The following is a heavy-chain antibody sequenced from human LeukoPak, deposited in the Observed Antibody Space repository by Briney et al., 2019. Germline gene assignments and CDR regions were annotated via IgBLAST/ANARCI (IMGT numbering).Heavy chain of an antibody. Sequence: GSSVKVSCKASGGTFSSYTISWVRQAPGQGLEWMGRIIPILNITDYAQNFQGRVTLTADKSTSTAYMELSTLRSEDTAVYYCARDEKTGNGRKTFDYWGQGTLVTVSS. V-gene: IGHV1-69*04. D-gene: IGHD3-9*01. CDR2: IIPILNIT. J-gene: IGHJ4*02. CDR3: ARDEKTGNGRKTFDY. CDR1: GGTFSSYT.